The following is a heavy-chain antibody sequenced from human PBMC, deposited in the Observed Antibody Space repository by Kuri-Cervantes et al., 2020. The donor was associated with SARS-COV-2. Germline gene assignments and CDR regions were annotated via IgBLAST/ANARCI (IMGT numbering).Heavy chain of an antibody. J-gene: IGHJ6*03. CDR2: IYYSGST. D-gene: IGHD6-13*01. CDR1: GGSISSYY. V-gene: IGHV4-59*01. Sequence: SETLSLTCTVSGGSISSYYWSWIRQPPGKGLEWIGYIYYSGSTNYNPSLKSRVTISVETSKNQFSLKLSSVTAADTAVYYCARVTRAGAAAFRWDYMDVWGKGTTVTVSS. CDR3: ARVTRAGAAAFRWDYMDV.